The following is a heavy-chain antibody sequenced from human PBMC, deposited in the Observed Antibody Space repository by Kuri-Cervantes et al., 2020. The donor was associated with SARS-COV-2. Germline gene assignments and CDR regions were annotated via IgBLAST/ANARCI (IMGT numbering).Heavy chain of an antibody. CDR2: ISAYNGNT. Sequence: ASVKVSCKASGYIFNIYYMHWVRQAPGQGLEWMGWISAYNGNTNYAQKLQGRVTMTTDTSTSTAYMELRSLRSDDTAVYYCARDRGSYYSTDYYYYYMDVWGKGTTVTVSS. D-gene: IGHD1-26*01. J-gene: IGHJ6*03. V-gene: IGHV1-18*01. CDR3: ARDRGSYYSTDYYYYYMDV. CDR1: GYIFNIYY.